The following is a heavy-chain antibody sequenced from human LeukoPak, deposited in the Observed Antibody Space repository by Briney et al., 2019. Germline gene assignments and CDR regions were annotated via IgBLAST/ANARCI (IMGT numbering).Heavy chain of an antibody. Sequence: SETLSLNCTVSGGSISSYYWSWIRQPPGKGLEWIGYIYYSGSTNYNPSLKSRVTISVDTSKNQFSLKLSSVTAADTAVYYCARELFGFDAFDIWGQGTMVTVSS. D-gene: IGHD3-10*01. CDR2: IYYSGST. J-gene: IGHJ3*02. CDR1: GGSISSYY. CDR3: ARELFGFDAFDI. V-gene: IGHV4-59*01.